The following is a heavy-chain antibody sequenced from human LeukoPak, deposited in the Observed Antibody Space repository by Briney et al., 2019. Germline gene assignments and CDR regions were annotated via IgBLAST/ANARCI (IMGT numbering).Heavy chain of an antibody. V-gene: IGHV4-4*07. CDR1: GGSISSYY. D-gene: IGHD6-6*01. Sequence: NPSETLSLTCTVSGGSISSYYRSWIRQPAGKGLEWIGRIYTSGSTNYNPSLKSRVTMSVDTSKNQFSLKLSSVTAADTAVYYCARDPAYSSSGWFDPWGQGTLVTVSS. CDR3: ARDPAYSSSGWFDP. CDR2: IYTSGST. J-gene: IGHJ5*02.